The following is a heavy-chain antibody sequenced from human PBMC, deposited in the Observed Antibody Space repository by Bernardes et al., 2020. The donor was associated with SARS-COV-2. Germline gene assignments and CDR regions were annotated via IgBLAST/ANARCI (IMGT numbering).Heavy chain of an antibody. J-gene: IGHJ4*02. CDR1: GFTSSDHY. D-gene: IGHD3-10*01. CDR2: TRNKVNSYTT. V-gene: IGHV3-72*01. CDR3: ARASYASGTYNLDC. Sequence: GGSLRLSCAASGFTSSDHYMDWVRQAPGKGLEWVGRTRNKVNSYTTEYATSVNGRFTISRDDSKNLLYLQMNSLKTEDTAVYYCARASYASGTYNLDCWGQGTLVTVSS.